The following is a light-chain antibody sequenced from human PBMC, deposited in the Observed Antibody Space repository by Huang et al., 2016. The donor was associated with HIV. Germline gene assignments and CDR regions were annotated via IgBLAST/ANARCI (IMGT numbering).Light chain of an antibody. CDR1: QRVNSTY. CDR3: QQFGSSPWT. V-gene: IGKV3-20*01. Sequence: EIVVTQSPGTLSLSPGERATLSCRASQRVNSTYLAWYQQKPGQAPRLLIYGTSSRATGIPDRFSGSGSGTDFTLTITRLEPEDFAVYYCQQFGSSPWTFGQGTKV. J-gene: IGKJ1*01. CDR2: GTS.